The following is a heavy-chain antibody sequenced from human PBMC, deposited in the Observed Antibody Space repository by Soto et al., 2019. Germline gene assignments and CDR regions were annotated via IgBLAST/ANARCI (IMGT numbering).Heavy chain of an antibody. D-gene: IGHD1-26*01. CDR2: IIPIFGTA. Sequence: SVKVSCKASGGTFSSYAISWVRQAPGQGLEWMGGIIPIFGTANYAQKFQGRVTITADKSTSTAYMELSSLKSEDTAVYYCTTGGIVGASFYDPTLNQGYWGQGTLVTVSS. J-gene: IGHJ4*02. CDR1: GGTFSSYA. V-gene: IGHV1-69*06. CDR3: TTGGIVGASFYDPTLNQGY.